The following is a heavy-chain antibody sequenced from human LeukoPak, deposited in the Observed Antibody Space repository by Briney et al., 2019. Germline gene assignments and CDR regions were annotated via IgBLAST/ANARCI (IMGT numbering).Heavy chain of an antibody. CDR1: GFTFSSYA. D-gene: IGHD6-13*01. J-gene: IGHJ4*02. CDR2: ISGSGGST. V-gene: IGHV3-23*01. CDR3: ARRHSAAAGVYYFGY. Sequence: GGSLRLSCAASGFTFSSYAMSWVRQAPGKGLEWVSAISGSGGSTYYADSVKGRFTISRDNSKNTLYLQMNSLRAEDTAVYYCARRHSAAAGVYYFGYWGQGTLVTVSS.